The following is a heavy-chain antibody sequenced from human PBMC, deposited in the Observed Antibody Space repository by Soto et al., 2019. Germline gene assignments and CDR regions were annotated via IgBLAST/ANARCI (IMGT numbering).Heavy chain of an antibody. V-gene: IGHV4-39*01. CDR2: ISYCGST. Sequence: PSETLSLTCTVSGESINSSTYHWGWIRQPPGKGLEWIGSISYCGSTYYNPSLKSRLTISVDMSKNQFSLNLSSVTAADTALYYCARQRGDRYGWASSWGPGTL. CDR3: ARQRGDRYGWASS. CDR1: GESINSSTYH. D-gene: IGHD5-18*01. J-gene: IGHJ4*02.